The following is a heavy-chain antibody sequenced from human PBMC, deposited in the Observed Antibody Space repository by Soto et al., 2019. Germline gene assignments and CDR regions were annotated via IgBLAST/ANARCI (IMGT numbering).Heavy chain of an antibody. CDR1: GYTFTSYG. CDR3: ARTQLEADPERYYYYGMDV. CDR2: VSAYNGNT. V-gene: IGHV1-18*03. D-gene: IGHD1-1*01. Sequence: ASVKVSCKASGYTFTSYGISWVRQAPGQGLEWMGWVSAYNGNTNYAQKLQGRVTMTTDTSTSTAYMELRSLRSDDMAVYYCARTQLEADPERYYYYGMDVWGQGTTVTVSS. J-gene: IGHJ6*02.